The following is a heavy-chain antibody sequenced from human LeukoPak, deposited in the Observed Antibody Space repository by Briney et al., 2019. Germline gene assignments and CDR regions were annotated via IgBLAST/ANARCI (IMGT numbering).Heavy chain of an antibody. CDR2: IYYSGST. V-gene: IGHV4-39*07. J-gene: IGHJ4*02. CDR1: GGSISSSSYY. Sequence: SETLSLTCTVSGGSISSSSYYWGWIRQPPGKGLEWIGSIYYSGSTYYNPSLKSRVTISVDTSKNQFSLKLSSVTAADTAVYYCAGGNARRAVYYFDYWGQGTLVTVSS. D-gene: IGHD4-23*01. CDR3: AGGNARRAVYYFDY.